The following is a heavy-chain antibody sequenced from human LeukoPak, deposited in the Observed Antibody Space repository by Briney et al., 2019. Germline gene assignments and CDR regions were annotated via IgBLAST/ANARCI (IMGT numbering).Heavy chain of an antibody. CDR2: ISGSGGST. D-gene: IGHD6-6*01. Sequence: GGSLRLSCAASGFTFSSYAMSWVRQAPGKGLEWVSAISGSGGSTYYADSVKGRFTISRDNSKNTLYLQMNSLRAEDMAVYYCAKDLTRYSSSGANYWGQGTLVTVSS. CDR3: AKDLTRYSSSGANY. CDR1: GFTFSSYA. V-gene: IGHV3-23*01. J-gene: IGHJ4*02.